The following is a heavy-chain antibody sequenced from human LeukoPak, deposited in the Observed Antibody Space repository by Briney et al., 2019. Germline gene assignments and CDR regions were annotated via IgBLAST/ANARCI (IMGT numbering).Heavy chain of an antibody. D-gene: IGHD6-19*01. CDR2: IYYSGST. CDR3: ARGRDLYSSGWYSDAFDI. V-gene: IGHV4-39*07. Sequence: SETLSLTCTVSGGSISSSSYYWGWIRQPPGKGLEWIGSIYYSGSTYYNPSLKSRVTISVDTSKNQFSLKLSSVTAADTAVYYCARGRDLYSSGWYSDAFDIWGQGTMVTVSS. J-gene: IGHJ3*02. CDR1: GGSISSSSYY.